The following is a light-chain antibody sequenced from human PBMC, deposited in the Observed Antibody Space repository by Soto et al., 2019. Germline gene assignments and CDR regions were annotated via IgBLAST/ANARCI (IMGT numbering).Light chain of an antibody. J-gene: IGKJ2*01. V-gene: IGKV3-20*01. CDR2: GAS. CDR1: QSVSSSY. CDR3: QQHGSSPYT. Sequence: EIVLTQSPGTLSLSPGERTTLSCRASQSVSSSYLAWYQQKPDQAPRVLIYGASSRATGIPDRFSGSGSGTDFTLTISRLEPEDFAVYYCQQHGSSPYTFGQGTKLEIK.